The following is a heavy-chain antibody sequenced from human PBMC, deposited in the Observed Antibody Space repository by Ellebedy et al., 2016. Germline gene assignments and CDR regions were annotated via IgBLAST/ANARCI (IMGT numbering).Heavy chain of an antibody. J-gene: IGHJ6*02. CDR2: INHSGST. CDR1: GYSISSGYY. CDR3: ARRVTRSYYYYGMDV. Sequence: GSLRLSXTVSGYSISSGYYWGWIRQPPGKGLEWIGEINHSGSTNYNPSLKSRVTISVDMSKNQFSLKLSSVTAADTAVYYCARRVTRSYYYYGMDVWGQGTTVTVSS. V-gene: IGHV4-38-2*02.